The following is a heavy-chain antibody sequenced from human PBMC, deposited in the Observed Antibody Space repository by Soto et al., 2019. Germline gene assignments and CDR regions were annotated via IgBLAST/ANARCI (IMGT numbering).Heavy chain of an antibody. Sequence: SETLSLTCTVSGGSISSYYWSWIRQPPGKGLEWIGYIYYSGSTSYNPSLKSRVTISVDTSKNQFSLKLSSVTAADTAVYYCASMGGYNDDYWGQGTLVTVSS. D-gene: IGHD1-26*01. CDR3: ASMGGYNDDY. CDR1: GGSISSYY. V-gene: IGHV4-59*01. CDR2: IYYSGST. J-gene: IGHJ4*02.